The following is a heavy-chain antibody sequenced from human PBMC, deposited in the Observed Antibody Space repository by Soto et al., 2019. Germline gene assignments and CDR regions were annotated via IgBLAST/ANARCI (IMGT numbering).Heavy chain of an antibody. J-gene: IGHJ4*02. CDR2: IKPNSGGT. D-gene: IGHD6-25*01. Sequence: ASVKVSCKASGYTFTGYYIHWVRQAPGRGLDRMGWIKPNSGGTKYPQKFKGRVTMTRDTPIRTVYMSRTELKSDDTAVFFCARDLAKGGGSAVFAYWGQGTWVPVS. CDR3: ARDLAKGGGSAVFAY. V-gene: IGHV1-2*02. CDR1: GYTFTGYY.